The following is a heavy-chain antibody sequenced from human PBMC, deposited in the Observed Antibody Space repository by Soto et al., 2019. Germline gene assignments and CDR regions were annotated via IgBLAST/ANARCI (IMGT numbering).Heavy chain of an antibody. V-gene: IGHV4-34*01. CDR2: INHSGST. CDR3: ARSVWFGESSWVFDI. Sequence: SETLSLTCAVYGGSFSGYYWSWIRQPPGKGLEWIGEINHSGSTNYNPSLKSRVTISVDTSKNQFSLKLSSVTAADTAVYYCARSVWFGESSWVFDIWGQGTMVT. D-gene: IGHD3-10*01. CDR1: GGSFSGYY. J-gene: IGHJ3*02.